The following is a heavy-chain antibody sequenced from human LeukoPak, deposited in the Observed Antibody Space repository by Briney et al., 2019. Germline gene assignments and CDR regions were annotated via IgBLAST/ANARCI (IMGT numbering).Heavy chain of an antibody. J-gene: IGHJ4*02. V-gene: IGHV1-2*02. CDR1: GYTFTGYY. CDR2: INPNSGGT. Sequence: ASVKVSCKASGYTFTGYYMHWVRQAPGQGLEWMGWINPNSGGTNYAQKFQGRVTMTRDTSISTAYTELSRLRSDDTAVYYCARYYGSGSYLDYWGQGTLVTVSS. D-gene: IGHD3-10*01. CDR3: ARYYGSGSYLDY.